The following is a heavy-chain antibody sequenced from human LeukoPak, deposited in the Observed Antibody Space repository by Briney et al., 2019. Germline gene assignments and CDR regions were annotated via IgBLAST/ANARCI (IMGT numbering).Heavy chain of an antibody. CDR1: GYTFTCYY. V-gene: IGHV1-2*02. CDR2: INPNSGGT. CDR3: ARVPEYPLGAFDI. D-gene: IGHD2/OR15-2a*01. Sequence: ASVKVSCKASGYTFTCYYMHWVRQAPGQGLEWMGWINPNSGGTNYAQKFQGRVTMTRDTSISTAYMELSRLRSDDTAVYYCARVPEYPLGAFDIWGQGTMVTVSS. J-gene: IGHJ3*02.